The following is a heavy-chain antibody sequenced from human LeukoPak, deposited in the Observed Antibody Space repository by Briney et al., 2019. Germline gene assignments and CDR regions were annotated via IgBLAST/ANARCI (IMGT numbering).Heavy chain of an antibody. D-gene: IGHD3-22*01. J-gene: IGHJ4*02. CDR3: AREFDSSGYYRGCFDY. V-gene: IGHV3-48*03. CDR1: GFTFSSYE. CDR2: ISRSGSPI. Sequence: GGSLRLSCAASGFTFSSYEMNWVRQAPGKGLEWVAYISRSGSPIYSADSVKGRFTISREKAKKSLYLQMNSLRGEETAVYCCAREFDSSGYYRGCFDYRGQGNLVTVSS.